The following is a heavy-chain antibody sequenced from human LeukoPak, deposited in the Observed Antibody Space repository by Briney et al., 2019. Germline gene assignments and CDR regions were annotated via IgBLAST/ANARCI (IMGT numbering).Heavy chain of an antibody. CDR1: GFTFDDYA. V-gene: IGHV3-9*01. CDR3: AKDTEYSGSYRFDY. CDR2: ISWNSGSI. J-gene: IGHJ4*02. Sequence: GRSLRLSCAASGFTFDDYAMHWVRQAPGKGLEWVSGISWNSGSIGYADSVKGRFTISRDNAKNSLYLQMNSLRAEDTALYYCAKDTEYSGSYRFDYWGQGTLVTVPS. D-gene: IGHD1-26*01.